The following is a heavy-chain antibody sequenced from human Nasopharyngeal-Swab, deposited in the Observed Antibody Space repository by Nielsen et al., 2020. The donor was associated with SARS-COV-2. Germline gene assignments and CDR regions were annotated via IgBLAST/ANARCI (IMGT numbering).Heavy chain of an antibody. D-gene: IGHD2-2*01. CDR3: ARLGYCSSTSRPYNWFDP. V-gene: IGHV5-10-1*01. CDR2: IDPSDSYT. J-gene: IGHJ5*02. CDR1: GYSFTSYW. Sequence: GGSLRLSCKGSGYSFTSYWISWVRQMPGKGLEWMGRIDPSDSYTNYSPSFQGHVTISADKSISTAYLQWSSLKASDTAMYYCARLGYCSSTSRPYNWFDPWGQGTLVTVSS.